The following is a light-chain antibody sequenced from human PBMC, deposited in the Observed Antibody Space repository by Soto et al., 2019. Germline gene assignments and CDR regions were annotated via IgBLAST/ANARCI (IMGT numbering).Light chain of an antibody. Sequence: SVLTQPPSASGTPGQRVTISCSGSWSNIGDNTVDWYQQLPGTAPKLLIYNNNQRPSGVPDRFSGSKSGTSASLAISGLQSEDEADYYCAAWDDNLNGRVFGGGTKLTVL. J-gene: IGLJ3*02. CDR2: NNN. CDR3: AAWDDNLNGRV. V-gene: IGLV1-44*01. CDR1: WSNIGDNT.